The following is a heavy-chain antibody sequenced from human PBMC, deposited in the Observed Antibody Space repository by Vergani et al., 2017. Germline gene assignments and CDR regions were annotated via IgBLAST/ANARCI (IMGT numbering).Heavy chain of an antibody. D-gene: IGHD6-19*01. CDR2: IYYRGST. J-gene: IGHJ6*04. CDR1: GGSISSYY. Sequence: QVQLQESGPGLVKPSETLSLTCTVSGGSISSYYWSWIRQPPGKGLEWLGYIYYRGSTNYNPSLKSRVTISVDTSKNQFSLKLRSVTAADTAVYYCASDKSSGWYRMDVWGKGTTVTVSS. CDR3: ASDKSSGWYRMDV. V-gene: IGHV4-59*01.